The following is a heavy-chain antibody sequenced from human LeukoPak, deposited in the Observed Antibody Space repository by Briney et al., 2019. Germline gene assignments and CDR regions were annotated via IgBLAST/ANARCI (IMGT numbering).Heavy chain of an antibody. CDR1: GGSISSYY. CDR2: IYYSGST. CDR3: ARLGFRDIVVVPADKGDY. D-gene: IGHD2-2*01. Sequence: PSETLSLTCTVSGGSISSYYWSWIRQPPGKGLEWIGYIYYSGSTNYNPSLKSRVTISVDTSKNQFSLKLSSVTAADTAVYYCARLGFRDIVVVPADKGDYWGRGTLVTVSS. V-gene: IGHV4-59*12. J-gene: IGHJ4*02.